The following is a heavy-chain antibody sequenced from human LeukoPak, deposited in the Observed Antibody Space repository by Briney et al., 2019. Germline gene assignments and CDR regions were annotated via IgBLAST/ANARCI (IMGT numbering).Heavy chain of an antibody. J-gene: IGHJ6*02. Sequence: PGGSLRLSCATSGFTFSSYALNWVRHAPGKGLEWVSYISSSSSYTNYADSVKGRFTISRDNAKNSLYLQMNSLRAEDTAVYYCARDTERNCGGDCDGMDVWGQGTTVTVSS. CDR3: ARDTERNCGGDCDGMDV. CDR1: GFTFSSYA. D-gene: IGHD2-21*02. CDR2: ISSSSSYT. V-gene: IGHV3-21*05.